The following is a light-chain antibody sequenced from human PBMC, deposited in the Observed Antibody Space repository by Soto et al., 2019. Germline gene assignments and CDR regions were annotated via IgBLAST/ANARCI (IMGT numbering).Light chain of an antibody. CDR3: SSYGGSNNLV. CDR1: SSDVGGYNS. J-gene: IGLJ2*01. CDR2: EVN. Sequence: ALTQPPSASGSPGQSVTISCTGTSSDVGGYNSVSWYQQHPGKAPKLMIYEVNKRPSGVPDRFSGSKSGNTASLTVSGLQVEDEADYYCSSYGGSNNLVFGGGTKLTVL. V-gene: IGLV2-8*01.